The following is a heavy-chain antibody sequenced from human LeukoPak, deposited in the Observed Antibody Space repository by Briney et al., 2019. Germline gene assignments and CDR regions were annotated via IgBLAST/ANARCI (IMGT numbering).Heavy chain of an antibody. J-gene: IGHJ4*02. D-gene: IGHD4-17*01. CDR3: ARASHDYGDYSHFDY. CDR2: IYHSGST. CDR1: GVSISSSYSY. V-gene: IGHV4-39*07. Sequence: SETLSLTCTVSGVSISSSYSYWGWIRQPPGMGLEWIGEIYHSGSTNYNPSLKTRVTISVDKSKNQFSLKLSSVTAADTAVYYCARASHDYGDYSHFDYWGQGTLVTVSS.